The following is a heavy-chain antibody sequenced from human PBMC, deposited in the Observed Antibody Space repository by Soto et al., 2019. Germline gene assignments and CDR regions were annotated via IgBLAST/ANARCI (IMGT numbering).Heavy chain of an antibody. J-gene: IGHJ4*02. CDR3: ANTWRGLGTYYQVDY. D-gene: IGHD3-10*01. CDR1: GFTFSNYA. V-gene: IGHV3-23*01. CDR2: ISGNGVNT. Sequence: EVQLLESGGTLVQPGGSLRLSCAASGFTFSNYAMNWVRQAPGKGLEWVSGISGNGVNTFYADSVRGRLTISRDNSKNTLYLQMNSLRDEATAVYYCANTWRGLGTYYQVDYWGQGTLVTVSS.